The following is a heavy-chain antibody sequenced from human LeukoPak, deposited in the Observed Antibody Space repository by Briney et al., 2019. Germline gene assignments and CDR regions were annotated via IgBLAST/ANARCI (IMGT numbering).Heavy chain of an antibody. CDR3: ARVNLRGSNYNWFDP. V-gene: IGHV1-69*08. CDR1: GGTFLSHT. J-gene: IGHJ5*02. D-gene: IGHD3-10*01. CDR2: ITPVINTA. Sequence: SVKVSCKTSGGTFLSHTFSWVRQAPGQGLEWMGKITPVINTANYAQTFQGRVSIYADKSTTTVYMDLSGLRPDDTAVYYCARVNLRGSNYNWFDPWGQGTRVTVSS.